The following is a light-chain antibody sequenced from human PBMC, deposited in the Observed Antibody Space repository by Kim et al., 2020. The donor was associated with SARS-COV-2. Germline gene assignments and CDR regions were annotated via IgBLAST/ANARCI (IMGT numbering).Light chain of an antibody. Sequence: APGERPAPSGRASQSVSSNYLAWYQQKPGQAPRLLIYGASSRATGIPDRFSGSGSGTDFTLTISRLEPEDFAVYYCQQYGSSPRTFGQGTKVDIK. V-gene: IGKV3-20*01. CDR1: QSVSSNY. J-gene: IGKJ1*01. CDR2: GAS. CDR3: QQYGSSPRT.